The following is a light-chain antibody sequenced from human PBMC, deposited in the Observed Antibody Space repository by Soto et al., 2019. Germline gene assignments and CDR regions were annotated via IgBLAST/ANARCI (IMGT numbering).Light chain of an antibody. CDR2: DAS. V-gene: IGKV3-11*01. Sequence: IVCTQSPGTLSLSPGERATLSCRASQSVRSYLAWYQQKPGQAPRLLIYDASNRATGIPARFSGSGSGTDFTLTISSLVQAEYAVYYCQQYATSLPRTFGQGTKVDI. CDR3: QQYATSLPRT. CDR1: QSVRSY. J-gene: IGKJ1*01.